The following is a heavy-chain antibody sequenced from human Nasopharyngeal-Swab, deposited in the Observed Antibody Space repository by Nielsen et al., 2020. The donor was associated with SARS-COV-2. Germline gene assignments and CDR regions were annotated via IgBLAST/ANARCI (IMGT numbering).Heavy chain of an antibody. CDR1: GFTFSSYA. Sequence: GESLKISCAASGFTFSSYAMSWVRQAPGKGLEWVSAISGSGGSTYYADSVKGRFTISRDNSKNTLYLQMNSLRAEDTAVYYCARGGSGWTYYYYGMDVWGQGTTVTVSS. CDR3: ARGGSGWTYYYYGMDV. J-gene: IGHJ6*02. D-gene: IGHD6-19*01. CDR2: ISGSGGST. V-gene: IGHV3-23*01.